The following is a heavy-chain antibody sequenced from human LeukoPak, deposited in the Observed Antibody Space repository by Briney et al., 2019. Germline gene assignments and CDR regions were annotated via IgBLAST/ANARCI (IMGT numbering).Heavy chain of an antibody. Sequence: GGSLRLSCAASGFTFSSYAMSWVRQAPGKGLEWVSAINGSGGSTYYADNVKDRFTISRDNSKNTLYMQMNSLRAEDTAVYYCAKDSAIALTGTHYSYYGMDVWGQGTTVTVSS. V-gene: IGHV3-23*01. J-gene: IGHJ6*02. CDR1: GFTFSSYA. CDR2: INGSGGST. D-gene: IGHD6-19*01. CDR3: AKDSAIALTGTHYSYYGMDV.